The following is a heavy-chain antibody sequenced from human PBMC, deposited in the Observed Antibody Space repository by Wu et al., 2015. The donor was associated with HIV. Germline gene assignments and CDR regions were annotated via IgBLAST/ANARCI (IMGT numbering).Heavy chain of an antibody. CDR1: GYTLSKLS. CDR2: FDPKDGEI. J-gene: IGHJ3*02. D-gene: IGHD3-10*01. CDR3: TTLRGGYYAGSDIPAAFDI. Sequence: QVPLVQSGAEVRKPGASVKVSCKVSGYTLSKLSMHWVRQTPGKGLDPWMGGFDPKDGEIVYAQNFQGRLTMTEDTSTDTAYVELRSLRFEDTAVYYCTTLRGGYYAGSDIPAAFDIWGRRDKWSLSLQ. V-gene: IGHV1-24*01.